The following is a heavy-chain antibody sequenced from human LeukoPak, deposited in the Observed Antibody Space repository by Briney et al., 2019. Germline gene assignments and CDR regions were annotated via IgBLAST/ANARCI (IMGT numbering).Heavy chain of an antibody. CDR2: IKSKANSYAT. V-gene: IGHV3-73*01. J-gene: IGHJ4*02. Sequence: GGSLRLSGAASGFTFIGSAMHWVRQASGKGLDWVGRIKSKANSYATAYAASVKGRFTISRDDSKNTAYLQMNSLKTEDTAVYYCTRPLIAAAGTFAYWGQGTLVTVSS. CDR1: GFTFIGSA. CDR3: TRPLIAAAGTFAY. D-gene: IGHD6-13*01.